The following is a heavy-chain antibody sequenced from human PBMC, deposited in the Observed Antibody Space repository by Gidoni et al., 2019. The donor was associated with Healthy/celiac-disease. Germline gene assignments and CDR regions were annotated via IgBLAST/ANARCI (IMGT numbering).Heavy chain of an antibody. CDR3: ARDGGYSSPMDV. Sequence: VQLVESGGGLVQPGGSLRLPCAASGFPFSSYELNWVRQAPGKGLEWVSYISSSGSTIYYADSVKGRFTISRDNAKNSLYLQMNSLRDEDTAVYYCARDGGYSSPMDVWGQGTTVTVSS. J-gene: IGHJ6*02. CDR2: ISSSGSTI. CDR1: GFPFSSYE. D-gene: IGHD6-13*01. V-gene: IGHV3-48*03.